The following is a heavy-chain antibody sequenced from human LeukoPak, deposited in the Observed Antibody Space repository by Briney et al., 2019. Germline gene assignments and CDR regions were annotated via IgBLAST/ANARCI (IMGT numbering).Heavy chain of an antibody. J-gene: IGHJ4*02. Sequence: GGSLRLSCAASGFTFDDYGMSWVRQAPGKGLEWVSGISWNGGSTGYADSVKGRFTISRDNSKNTLYLQMNGLRAEDTAVYYCVRDDDRPDNGLDYWGQGTLVTVSS. CDR3: VRDDDRPDNGLDY. CDR1: GFTFDDYG. D-gene: IGHD3-22*01. CDR2: ISWNGGST. V-gene: IGHV3-20*04.